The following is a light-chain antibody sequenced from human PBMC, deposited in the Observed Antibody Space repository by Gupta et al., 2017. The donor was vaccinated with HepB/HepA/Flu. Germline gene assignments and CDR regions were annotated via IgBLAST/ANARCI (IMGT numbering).Light chain of an antibody. CDR1: QSISTS. CDR2: AAS. J-gene: IGKJ1*01. CDR3: HQTYSTLWA. Sequence: DIQMTQSPSSLSASVGDRVTITCRASQSISTSLNWYQQKPGKAPNLLIYAASSLQSGVPSRFSGSGSGTDFTLTISSLQPEDFATYYCHQTYSTLWAFGQGTKVEFK. V-gene: IGKV1-39*01.